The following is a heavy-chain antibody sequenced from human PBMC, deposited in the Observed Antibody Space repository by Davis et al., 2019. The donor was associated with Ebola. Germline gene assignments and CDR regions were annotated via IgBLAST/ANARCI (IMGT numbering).Heavy chain of an antibody. D-gene: IGHD3-16*02. CDR2: ISSSSSYI. J-gene: IGHJ4*02. CDR3: ARGTNYVWGSYRPPPFDY. CDR1: GFTFSSYS. V-gene: IGHV3-21*01. Sequence: GESLKISCAASGFTFSSYSMNWVRQAPGKGLEWVSSISSSSSYIYYADSVKGRFTISRDNAKNSLYLQMNSLRAEDTAVYYCARGTNYVWGSYRPPPFDYWGQGTLVTVSS.